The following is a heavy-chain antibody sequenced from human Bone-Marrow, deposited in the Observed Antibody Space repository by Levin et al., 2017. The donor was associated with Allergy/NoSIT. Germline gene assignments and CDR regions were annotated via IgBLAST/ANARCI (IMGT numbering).Heavy chain of an antibody. CDR2: INYRGGT. D-gene: IGHD5/OR15-5a*01. CDR1: GGSVSSGTYY. CDR3: ARNRIIVSGGNDYYYGMDG. Sequence: SETLSLTCSVSGGSVSSGTYYWSWIRRPPGKGLEWIGYINYRGGTKYNPSLNSRVTISVDTSKNEFSLKVTSVTAADTAVYYCARNRIIVSGGNDYYYGMDGWGQGTTVTVSS. V-gene: IGHV4-61*01. J-gene: IGHJ6*02.